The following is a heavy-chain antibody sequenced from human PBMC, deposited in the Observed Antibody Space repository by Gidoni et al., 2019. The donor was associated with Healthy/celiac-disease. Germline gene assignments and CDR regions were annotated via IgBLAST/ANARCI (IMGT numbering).Heavy chain of an antibody. J-gene: IGHJ4*02. CDR2: ISGSGGST. V-gene: IGHV3-23*01. D-gene: IGHD3-3*01. CDR1: GLPFSTYA. Sequence: EVQLLESGGGLVQPAGSLRLSCAASGLPFSTYAMSWVRQAPGKGLGWVSAISGSGGSTYYADSVKGRFTISRDNSKNTLYLQMNSLTAEDTAVYYCAKDLTIFGVASVGAYFDYWGQGTLVTVSS. CDR3: AKDLTIFGVASVGAYFDY.